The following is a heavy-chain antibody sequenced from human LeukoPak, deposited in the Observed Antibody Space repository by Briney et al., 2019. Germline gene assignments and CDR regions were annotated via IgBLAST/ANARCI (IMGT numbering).Heavy chain of an antibody. Sequence: SETLSLTCTVSGDSISNNYWSWIRQSPGKGLEWIGNVFYRGNTNYNPSLKSRVTISVDTSKNQFSLKLNSVIAADTAVYYCARGVYAGSGYWGQGALVTVSS. CDR2: VFYRGNT. J-gene: IGHJ4*02. D-gene: IGHD2-8*01. V-gene: IGHV4-59*01. CDR1: GDSISNNY. CDR3: ARGVYAGSGY.